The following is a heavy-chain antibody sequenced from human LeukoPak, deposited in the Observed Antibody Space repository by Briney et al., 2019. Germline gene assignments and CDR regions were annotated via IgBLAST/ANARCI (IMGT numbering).Heavy chain of an antibody. Sequence: GGSLRLSCTASGFTFRSYAMNWVRQAPGKGLEWGSGIRAGGTITYYAESVKGRYTIFRDNSRNTLYLQMKTLRAGDPAVYYCAKDLYYTSYGYYFD. CDR1: GFTFRSYA. CDR3: AKDLYYTSYGYYFD. V-gene: IGHV3-23*01. D-gene: IGHD1-26*01. J-gene: IGHJ4*01. CDR2: IRAGGTIT.